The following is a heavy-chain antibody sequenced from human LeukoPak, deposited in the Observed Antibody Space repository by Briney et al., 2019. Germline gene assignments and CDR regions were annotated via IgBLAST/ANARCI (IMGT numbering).Heavy chain of an antibody. CDR3: AGWELLAY. Sequence: SETLSLTCTVSGGSISSYYWSWIRQPPGKGLEWIGYIYYSGSTNYNPSLKSRVTISVDTSKNQFSLKLSSVTAADTAVYYCAGWELLAYWGQGTLVSVSS. D-gene: IGHD1-26*01. J-gene: IGHJ4*02. CDR1: GGSISSYY. V-gene: IGHV4-59*01. CDR2: IYYSGST.